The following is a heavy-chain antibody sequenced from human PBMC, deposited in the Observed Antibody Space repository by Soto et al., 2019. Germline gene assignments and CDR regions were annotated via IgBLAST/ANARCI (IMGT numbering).Heavy chain of an antibody. CDR2: IYYSGST. CDR1: GGSVSSGNYY. D-gene: IGHD3-9*01. V-gene: IGHV4-61*01. CDR3: ARTYDILTGINWFDP. J-gene: IGHJ5*02. Sequence: SETLSLTYTVSGGSVSSGNYYWSWIRQPPGKGLEWIGYIYYSGSTNYNPSLKSRVTISVDTSKNQFSLKLSSVTAADTAVYYCARTYDILTGINWFDPWGQGTLVTVSS.